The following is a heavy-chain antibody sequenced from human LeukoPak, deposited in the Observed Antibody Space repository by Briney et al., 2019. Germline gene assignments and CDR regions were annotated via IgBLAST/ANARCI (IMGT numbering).Heavy chain of an antibody. CDR1: GGSISSSSYY. CDR2: VYYGRTT. J-gene: IGHJ4*02. Sequence: SETLSLTCSVSGGSISSSSYYWGWIRQPPGKGLEWIGSVYYGRTTYYNPSLNSRVTIFVVTSKSQLSLRLNSVTAADTAVYYCVRHDGRSGGTMGALDSWGQGSLVTVSS. CDR3: VRHDGRSGGTMGALDS. D-gene: IGHD4-23*01. V-gene: IGHV4-39*01.